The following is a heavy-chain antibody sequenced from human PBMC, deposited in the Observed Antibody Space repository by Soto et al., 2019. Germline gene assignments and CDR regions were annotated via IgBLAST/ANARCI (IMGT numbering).Heavy chain of an antibody. V-gene: IGHV4-39*02. CDR2: IYYSGST. CDR3: ARRLYTGHYPAYTSFDP. Sequence: QLQLQESGPGLVKPSETLSLTCTVSGGSISSSSYYWGWIRQPPGKGLEWIGSIYYSGSTYYNPSLKSRVPISSDTPKNPFSLTLSSVPAADTAVYSCARRLYTGHYPAYTSFDPSGQGTLVTVSS. D-gene: IGHD1-26*01. J-gene: IGHJ5*02. CDR1: GGSISSSSYY.